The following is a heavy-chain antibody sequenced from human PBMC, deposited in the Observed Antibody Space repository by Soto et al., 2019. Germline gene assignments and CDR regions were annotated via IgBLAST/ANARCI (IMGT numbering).Heavy chain of an antibody. D-gene: IGHD2-15*01. CDR1: GGSISSSNW. CDR3: ARSGGGLRYCSGGSCYFDY. Sequence: QVQLQESGPGLVKPSGTLSLTCAVSGGSISSSNWWSWVRQPPGKGLEWIGEIYHSGSTNYNPSLKSRVTISVDKSKNQFSLKLSSVTAADTAVYYCARSGGGLRYCSGGSCYFDYWGQGTLVTVSS. CDR2: IYHSGST. V-gene: IGHV4-4*02. J-gene: IGHJ4*02.